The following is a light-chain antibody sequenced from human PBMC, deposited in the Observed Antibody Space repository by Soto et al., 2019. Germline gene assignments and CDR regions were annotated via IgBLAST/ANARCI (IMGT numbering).Light chain of an antibody. J-gene: IGLJ3*02. CDR3: QSYDSSLSGWV. CDR2: GNS. Sequence: QSVLTQPPSVSGAPGPRVTISCTESSSNIGAGYDVHWYQQLPGTAPKLLIYGNSNRPSGVPDRFSGSKSGTSASLAITGLRAEDEADYYCQSYDSSLSGWVFGGGTKVTVL. CDR1: SSNIGAGYD. V-gene: IGLV1-40*01.